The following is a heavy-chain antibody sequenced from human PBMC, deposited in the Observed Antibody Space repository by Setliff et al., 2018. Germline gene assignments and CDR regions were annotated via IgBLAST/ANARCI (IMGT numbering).Heavy chain of an antibody. V-gene: IGHV1-18*01. CDR1: GYTFTSYG. CDR3: ARSLVGATYSVYFDY. CDR2: ISAYNGNT. D-gene: IGHD1-26*01. Sequence: ASVKVSCKASGYTFTSYGISWVRQAPGQGLEWMGWISAYNGNTNYAQKLQGRVTMSADKSINTAYLQWSNLKASDTAIYYCARSLVGATYSVYFDYWGQGALVTVSS. J-gene: IGHJ4*02.